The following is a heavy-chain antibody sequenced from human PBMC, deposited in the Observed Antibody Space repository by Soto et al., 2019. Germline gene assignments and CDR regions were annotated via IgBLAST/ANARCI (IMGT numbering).Heavy chain of an antibody. Sequence: TSETLSLTCAVYGGSFSGYYWSWIRQPPGKGLGWIGEINHSGSTNYNPSLKSRVTISVDTSKNQFSLKLSSVTAADTAVYYCARGGWTGTPLNWFDPWGQGTLVTVSS. V-gene: IGHV4-34*01. CDR1: GGSFSGYY. CDR2: INHSGST. D-gene: IGHD1-7*01. CDR3: ARGGWTGTPLNWFDP. J-gene: IGHJ5*02.